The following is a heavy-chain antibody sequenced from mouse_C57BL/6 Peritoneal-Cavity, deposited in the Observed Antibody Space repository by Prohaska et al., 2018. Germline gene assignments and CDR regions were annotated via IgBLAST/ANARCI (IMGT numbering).Heavy chain of an antibody. J-gene: IGHJ4*01. CDR3: ARDDVDYAMDY. CDR1: GYTFTSYG. V-gene: IGHV1-81*01. Sequence: QVPLQQSGAELARPGPSVQLSCKASGYTFTSYGISWVKQITEQGLEWIEDIYPISGNTYYNEKFNVKSTLTSDKASITADMELRRLTSADSALYYFARDDVDYAMDYWGQGTSVTVSS. D-gene: IGHD2-12*01. CDR2: IYPISGNT.